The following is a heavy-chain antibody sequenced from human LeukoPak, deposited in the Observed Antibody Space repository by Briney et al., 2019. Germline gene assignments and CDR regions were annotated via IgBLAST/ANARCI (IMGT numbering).Heavy chain of an antibody. CDR3: ARGTSCGSKCFFDY. CDR1: GGSIGGYY. D-gene: IGHD2-21*01. V-gene: IGHV4-4*07. CDR2: LDSSGST. J-gene: IGHJ4*02. Sequence: SETLSLTCKVSGGSIGGYYWSWIRQPAGKGLEWIGRLDSSGSTNYNSSLKSRVTMSIDRSQFSLRLTSVTAADTAIYYCARGTSCGSKCFFDYWGQGILVTVSS.